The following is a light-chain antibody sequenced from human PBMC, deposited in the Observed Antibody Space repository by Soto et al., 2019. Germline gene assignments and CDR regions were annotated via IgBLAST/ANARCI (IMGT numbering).Light chain of an antibody. V-gene: IGLV1-40*01. Sequence: QSVLTQSRSVSGAPGQRVTISCTGSGSNIGAGYDVHWYQQLPGSAPKLLIFGSYNRPSGVPDRFSGSKSGTSASLDITGLHAEDEADYYCLSYDNSLSGDLFGGGTKLTVL. CDR2: GSY. CDR3: LSYDNSLSGDL. CDR1: GSNIGAGYD. J-gene: IGLJ2*01.